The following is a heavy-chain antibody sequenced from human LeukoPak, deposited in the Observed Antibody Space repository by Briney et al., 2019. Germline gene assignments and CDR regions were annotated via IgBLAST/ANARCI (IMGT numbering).Heavy chain of an antibody. D-gene: IGHD3-22*01. CDR3: LTMIVVVTNS. CDR2: INPNSGGT. Sequence: GASVKVSCKASGYTFTGYYMHWVRQAPGQGLEWMGWINPNSGGTNYAQKFQGRVTMTRDTSITTAYMELSSLRSDDTAVYYCLTMIVVVTNSWGQGTLVTVSS. V-gene: IGHV1-2*02. CDR1: GYTFTGYY. J-gene: IGHJ4*02.